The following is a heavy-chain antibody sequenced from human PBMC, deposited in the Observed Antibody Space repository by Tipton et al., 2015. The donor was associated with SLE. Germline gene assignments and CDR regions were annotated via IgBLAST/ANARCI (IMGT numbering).Heavy chain of an antibody. CDR3: AKAWSGSYWHDAFDI. V-gene: IGHV3-23*01. D-gene: IGHD1-26*01. J-gene: IGHJ3*02. Sequence: GSLRLSCAASGFTFSSYAMSWVRQAPGKGLEWVSAISGSGGSTYYADSVKGRLTISRDNSKNTPYLQMNSLRAEDTAVYYCAKAWSGSYWHDAFDIWGQGTMVTVSS. CDR2: ISGSGGST. CDR1: GFTFSSYA.